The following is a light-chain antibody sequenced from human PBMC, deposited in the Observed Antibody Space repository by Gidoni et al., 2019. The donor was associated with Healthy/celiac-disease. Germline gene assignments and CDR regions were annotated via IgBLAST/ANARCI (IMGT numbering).Light chain of an antibody. CDR2: DAS. CDR3: QQRSNWLGT. J-gene: IGKJ3*01. Sequence: DIVLTQSPATLSLSPGERATLSCRASQSVSSYLAWYQQKPGQAPRLLIYDASNRATGIPARFSGSGSGTDFTLTISSLEPEDFAVYYCQQRSNWLGTFXPXTKVDIK. V-gene: IGKV3-11*01. CDR1: QSVSSY.